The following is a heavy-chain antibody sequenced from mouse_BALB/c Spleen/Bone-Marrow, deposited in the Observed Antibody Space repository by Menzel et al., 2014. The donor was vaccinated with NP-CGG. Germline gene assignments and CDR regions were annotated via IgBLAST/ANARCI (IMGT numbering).Heavy chain of an antibody. Sequence: PGASVMLSCTASGFNIKDTYMYWVKQRPEQGLEWIGRIDPANGDSKYDPKFQGKATITADTSSNTAYLQLSSLTSEDTAVYYCARGTPYAMDYWGQGTSVTVSS. CDR3: ARGTPYAMDY. D-gene: IGHD2-14*01. CDR2: IDPANGDS. V-gene: IGHV14-3*02. J-gene: IGHJ4*01. CDR1: GFNIKDTY.